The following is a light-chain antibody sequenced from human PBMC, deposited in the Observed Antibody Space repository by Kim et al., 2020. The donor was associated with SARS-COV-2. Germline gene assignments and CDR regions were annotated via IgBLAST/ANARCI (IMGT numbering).Light chain of an antibody. J-gene: IGKJ2*01. V-gene: IGKV3-15*01. CDR2: GAS. CDR3: QKYNKWPPLT. CDR1: QSARSN. Sequence: SPAARAPLSGSASQSARSNLAWYQQHPGQAPTLLIYGASTRATGIPARFSGSGSGTELTLTISSLQSEDFAVYSCQKYNKWPPLTFGQGTKLEI.